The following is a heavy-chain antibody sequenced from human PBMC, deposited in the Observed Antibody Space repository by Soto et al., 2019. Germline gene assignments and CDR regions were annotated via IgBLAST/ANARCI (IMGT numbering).Heavy chain of an antibody. V-gene: IGHV1-69*02. CDR3: AIRPLVVLNYFES. CDR2: IFPLTDIP. D-gene: IGHD3-16*01. Sequence: QVQLVQSGTEVKKPGSSVKVSCKASGGTFRNYPINWVRQAPGQGLEWMGSIFPLTDIPDYAQNFQARLTISADKSTSTAYMELSSLTSDDTAMYFCAIRPLVVLNYFESWGQGTLVTVSS. J-gene: IGHJ4*02. CDR1: GGTFRNYP.